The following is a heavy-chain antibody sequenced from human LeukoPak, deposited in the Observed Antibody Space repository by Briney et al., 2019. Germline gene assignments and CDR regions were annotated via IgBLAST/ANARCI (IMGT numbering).Heavy chain of an antibody. Sequence: GGSLGLSCAASGFTFSSYEMNWGRQAPGRGLEWVSYISSGGSIIYYADSVKGRFTISRDNAKNSLYLQMNSLRAEDTAVYYCARQQLVREGAGIDYWGQGTLVTVSS. CDR3: ARQQLVREGAGIDY. J-gene: IGHJ4*02. CDR2: ISSGGSII. V-gene: IGHV3-48*03. CDR1: GFTFSSYE. D-gene: IGHD6-13*01.